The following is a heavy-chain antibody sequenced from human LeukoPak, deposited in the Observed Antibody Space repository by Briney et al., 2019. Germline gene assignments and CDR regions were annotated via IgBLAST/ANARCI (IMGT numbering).Heavy chain of an antibody. CDR2: IYYSGST. V-gene: IGHV4-59*01. D-gene: IGHD3-3*02. Sequence: PSETLSLTCTVSGGSISSYYWSWIRQPPGKGLEWIGYIYYSGSTNYNPSLKSRVTISVDTSKNQFSLKLSSVTAADTAMYYCARARLAESPFDYWGQGTLVTVSS. J-gene: IGHJ4*02. CDR3: ARARLAESPFDY. CDR1: GGSISSYY.